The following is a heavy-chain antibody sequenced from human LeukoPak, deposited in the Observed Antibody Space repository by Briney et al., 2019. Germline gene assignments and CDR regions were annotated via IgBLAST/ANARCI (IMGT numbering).Heavy chain of an antibody. CDR1: GFTFSSYW. J-gene: IGHJ6*02. Sequence: GGSLRLSCAASGFTFSSYWMSWVRQAPGKGLEWVANINKDGGEKYYVDSVKGRFTISRDNSKNTLYLQMNSLRAEDTAVYYCARGGYYYDSSGYSYYYYGMDVWGQGTTVTVSS. V-gene: IGHV3-7*01. D-gene: IGHD3-22*01. CDR2: INKDGGEK. CDR3: ARGGYYYDSSGYSYYYYGMDV.